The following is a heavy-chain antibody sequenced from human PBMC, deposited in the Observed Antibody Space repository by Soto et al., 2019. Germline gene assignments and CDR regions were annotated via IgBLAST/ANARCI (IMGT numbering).Heavy chain of an antibody. CDR3: ARGTGVQVFDY. CDR2: ISYDGSNK. D-gene: IGHD3-10*01. V-gene: IGHV3-30*04. J-gene: IGHJ4*02. Sequence: QVQLVESGGGVVQPGRSLRLSCAASGFTFSSYAMHWVRQAPGKGLEWVAVISYDGSNKYYADSVKGRFTISRDNSKNTLYLQMNSLRAEDTAVYYCARGTGVQVFDYWGQGTLVTVSS. CDR1: GFTFSSYA.